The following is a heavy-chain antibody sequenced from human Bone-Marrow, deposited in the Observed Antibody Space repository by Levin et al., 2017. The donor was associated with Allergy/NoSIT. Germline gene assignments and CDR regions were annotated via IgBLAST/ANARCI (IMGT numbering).Heavy chain of an antibody. CDR3: AKGGGLYDFWSTRNGWFDP. Sequence: GGSLRLSCAASGFTFSSYAMSWVRQAPGKGLEWVSAISGSGGSTYYADSVKGRFTISRDNSKNTLYLQMNSLRAEDTAVYYCAKGGGLYDFWSTRNGWFDPWGQGTLVTVSS. D-gene: IGHD3-3*01. CDR2: ISGSGGST. V-gene: IGHV3-23*01. J-gene: IGHJ5*02. CDR1: GFTFSSYA.